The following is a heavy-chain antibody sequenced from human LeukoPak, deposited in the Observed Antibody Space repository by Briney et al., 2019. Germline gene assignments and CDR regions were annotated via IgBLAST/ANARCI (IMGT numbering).Heavy chain of an antibody. J-gene: IGHJ6*04. V-gene: IGHV3-21*01. CDR3: AELGITMIGGV. D-gene: IGHD3-10*02. CDR1: GFTFSSYT. Sequence: GGSLRLSCAASGFTFSSYTMNWVRQAPGKGLEWVSSISSRSNYIYYADSVKGRFTISRDNAKNSLYLQMNSLRAEDTAVYYCAELGITMIGGVWGKGTTVTISS. CDR2: ISSRSNYI.